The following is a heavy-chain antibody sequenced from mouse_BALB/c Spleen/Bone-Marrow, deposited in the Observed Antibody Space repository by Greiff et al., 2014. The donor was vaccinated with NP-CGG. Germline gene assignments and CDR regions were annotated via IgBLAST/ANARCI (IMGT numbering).Heavy chain of an antibody. CDR1: GYTFTSYW. CDR3: TRQYGNYYAMDY. V-gene: IGHV1S126*01. Sequence: VKLMESGAELVRPGASVEVSCKASGYTFTSYWINWVKQRPGQGLEWIGNIYPSDSYTNYNQNFKDKATLTVDKSSSTAYMQLGSPTSKDSAVYYCTRQYGNYYAMDYWGQGTSVTVSS. CDR2: IYPSDSYT. J-gene: IGHJ4*01. D-gene: IGHD2-10*02.